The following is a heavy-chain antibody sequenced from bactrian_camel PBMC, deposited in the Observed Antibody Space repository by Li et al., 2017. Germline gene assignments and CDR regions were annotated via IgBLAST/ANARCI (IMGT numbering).Heavy chain of an antibody. J-gene: IGHJ6*01. D-gene: IGHD7*01. CDR1: RYTSTNYC. CDR3: ATGTDLAS. Sequence: QVQLVESGGGSVQAGGSLRLSCAASRYTSTNYCMAWFRQAPGKGLKWVSAINSGGFNTYYADSVKGRFTISRDNSKNTVYLQMNSLKSEGTGLYYCATGTDLASWGQGTQVTVS. CDR2: INSGGFNT. V-gene: IGHV3S25*01.